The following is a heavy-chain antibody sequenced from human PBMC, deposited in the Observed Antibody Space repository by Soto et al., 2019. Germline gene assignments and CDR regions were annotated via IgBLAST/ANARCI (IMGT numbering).Heavy chain of an antibody. CDR1: GGSISSSCYY. CDR3: ARVGRCSSTSCYIIGLSVYGMDV. J-gene: IGHJ6*02. V-gene: IGHV4-39*01. D-gene: IGHD2-2*02. CDR2: IYYSGST. Sequence: SETLALTCTVSGGSISSSCYYWGWIRQPPGKGLEWIGSIYYSGSTYYNPSLKSRVTISVDTSKNQFSLKLSSVTAADTAVYYCARVGRCSSTSCYIIGLSVYGMDVWGQGTTVTVSS.